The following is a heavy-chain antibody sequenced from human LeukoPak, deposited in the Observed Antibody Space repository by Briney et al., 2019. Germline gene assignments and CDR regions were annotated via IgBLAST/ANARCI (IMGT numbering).Heavy chain of an antibody. D-gene: IGHD3-9*01. CDR3: AKKRHYDILTSWDY. CDR1: GFTFSHFG. Sequence: GGSLRLSCAASGFTFSHFGMHWVRQTPGKGLEWVAFIQYDATNEYYADSVKGRFSISRDNSKNTLFLQMNSLRPEDTAVYYCAKKRHYDILTSWDYWGQGTLVTVSS. J-gene: IGHJ4*02. V-gene: IGHV3-30*02. CDR2: IQYDATNE.